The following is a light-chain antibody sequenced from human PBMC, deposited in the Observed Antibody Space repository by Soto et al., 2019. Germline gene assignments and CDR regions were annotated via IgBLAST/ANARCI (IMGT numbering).Light chain of an antibody. CDR2: DVT. CDR1: SSDVGAYDY. J-gene: IGLJ2*01. CDR3: CSYAGSYTWV. Sequence: QSVLTQPRSVSESPGQSVTISCTGTSSDVGAYDYVSWYQQHPGKAPQLMIYDVTKRPSGVPHRFSGSRSGNTASLTISGLQAEDDADYYCCSYAGSYTWVFGGGIKLTVL. V-gene: IGLV2-11*01.